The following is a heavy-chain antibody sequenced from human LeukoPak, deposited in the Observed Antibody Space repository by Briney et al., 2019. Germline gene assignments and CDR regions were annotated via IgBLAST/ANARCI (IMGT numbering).Heavy chain of an antibody. CDR1: GITLSNYG. CDR2: ISDSGGRT. V-gene: IGHV3-23*01. CDR3: AKRGVVIRVILVGFHKEAYYFDS. D-gene: IGHD3-22*01. J-gene: IGHJ4*02. Sequence: PGGSLRLSCAVSGITLSNYGMSWVRQAPGKGLEWVAGISDSGGRTNYADSVKGRFTISRDNRKNTLYLEMNSLRAEDTAAYFCAKRGVVIRVILVGFHKEAYYFDSWGQGALVTVSS.